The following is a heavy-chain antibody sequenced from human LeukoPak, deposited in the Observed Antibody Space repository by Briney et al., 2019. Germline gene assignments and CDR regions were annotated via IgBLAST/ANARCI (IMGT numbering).Heavy chain of an antibody. CDR3: ASGEPGSRAFDI. J-gene: IGHJ3*02. Sequence: SETLSLTCTVSGGSISSGGYYWSWIRQHPGKGLEWIGYIYYSGSTYYNPSLKSRVTISVDTSKNQFSLKLSSVTAADTAAYYCASGEPGSRAFDIWGQGTMVTVSS. D-gene: IGHD3-10*01. CDR1: GGSISSGGYY. V-gene: IGHV4-31*03. CDR2: IYYSGST.